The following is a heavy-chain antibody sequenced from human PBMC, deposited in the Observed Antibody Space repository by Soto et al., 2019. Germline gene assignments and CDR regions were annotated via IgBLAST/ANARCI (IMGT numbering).Heavy chain of an antibody. Sequence: QLQLQESGPGLVKPSETLSLTCTVSGGSISSSSYYWGWIRQPPGKGLEWIGSMYYSGSTYYNPFLKSRVTISVDTSKNQFSLKLNSVTAADTAVYYCATFSGSYYKGDDYWGQGTLVTVSS. J-gene: IGHJ4*02. CDR2: MYYSGST. D-gene: IGHD1-26*01. CDR1: GGSISSSSYY. CDR3: ATFSGSYYKGDDY. V-gene: IGHV4-39*01.